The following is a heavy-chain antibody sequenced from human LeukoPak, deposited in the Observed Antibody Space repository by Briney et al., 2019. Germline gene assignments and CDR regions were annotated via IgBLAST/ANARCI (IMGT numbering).Heavy chain of an antibody. J-gene: IGHJ6*02. Sequence: GASVKVSCKVSGYTLTELSMHWVRQAPGKGLEWMGGFDPEDGETIYAQKFQGRVNMTEDTSTDTAYMELSSLISEDTAVYYCATDPGIAVAEGYYYYGMDVWGQGTTVTVSS. CDR1: GYTLTELS. V-gene: IGHV1-24*01. CDR3: ATDPGIAVAEGYYYYGMDV. D-gene: IGHD6-19*01. CDR2: FDPEDGET.